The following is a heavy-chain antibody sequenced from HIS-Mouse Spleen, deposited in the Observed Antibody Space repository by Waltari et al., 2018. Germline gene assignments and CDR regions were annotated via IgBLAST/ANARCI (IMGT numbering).Heavy chain of an antibody. CDR3: AREIPYSSSWYDWYFDL. CDR1: GGSISSSSYY. D-gene: IGHD6-13*01. Sequence: QLQLQESGPGLVKPSETLSITCTVSGGSISSSSYYWGWIRQPPGKGLEWIGIIYYSGDTSYNPSLKSRVTISVDTSKNQFSLKLSSVTAADTAVYYCAREIPYSSSWYDWYFDLWGRGTLVTVSS. J-gene: IGHJ2*01. CDR2: IYYSGDT. V-gene: IGHV4-39*07.